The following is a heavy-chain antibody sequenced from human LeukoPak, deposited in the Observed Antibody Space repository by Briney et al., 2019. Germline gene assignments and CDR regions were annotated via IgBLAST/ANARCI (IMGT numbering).Heavy chain of an antibody. D-gene: IGHD1-26*01. CDR1: SGSFSTYY. Sequence: SETLSLTCTVSSGSFSTYYWNWIRQSPTKGLQWIGYIYYTGRTDYNPSLESRVIISLDTSKNQFSLNLTSVTAADTAVYYCARGYVGTTFFSHWGQGALVTVSS. V-gene: IGHV4-59*01. J-gene: IGHJ1*01. CDR3: ARGYVGTTFFSH. CDR2: IYYTGRT.